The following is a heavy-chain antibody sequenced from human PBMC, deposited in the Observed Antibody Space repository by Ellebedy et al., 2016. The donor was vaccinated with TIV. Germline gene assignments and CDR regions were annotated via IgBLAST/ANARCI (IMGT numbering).Heavy chain of an antibody. V-gene: IGHV4-31*03. CDR1: GGSISSGGYY. J-gene: IGHJ4*02. CDR2: IYYSGST. D-gene: IGHD6-13*01. Sequence: SETLSLXCTVSGGSISSGGYYWSWIRQHPGKGLEWIGYIYYSGSTYYNPSLKSRVTISVDTSKNQFSLKLSSVTAADTAVYYCARILTFNSSSWYPLLPGHFDYWGQGTLVTVSS. CDR3: ARILTFNSSSWYPLLPGHFDY.